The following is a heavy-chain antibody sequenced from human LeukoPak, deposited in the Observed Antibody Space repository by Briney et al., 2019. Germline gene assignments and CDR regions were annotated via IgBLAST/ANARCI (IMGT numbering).Heavy chain of an antibody. CDR2: IFYSERT. V-gene: IGHV4-59*01. CDR3: ARATVPAAYYYYYYYMDV. D-gene: IGHD2-2*01. CDR1: GGSFSGYY. Sequence: SETLSLTCAVYGGSFSGYYWSWIRHPPGKGLEWIGYIFYSERTNYNPSLKSRVTISLDTSKNQFSLKLSSVTAADTAVYYCARATVPAAYYYYYYYMDVWGKGTTVTVSS. J-gene: IGHJ6*03.